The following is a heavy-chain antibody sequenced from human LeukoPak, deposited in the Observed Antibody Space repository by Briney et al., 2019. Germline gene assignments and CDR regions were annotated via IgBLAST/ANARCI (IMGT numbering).Heavy chain of an antibody. CDR3: ARGVTARGFYYYMDV. CDR1: GYTFTSYG. V-gene: IGHV1-18*01. D-gene: IGHD2-21*02. J-gene: IGHJ6*03. Sequence: WATVKVSCKASGYTFTSYGISWVRQAPGQGLEWMGWISAYNGNTNYAQKLQGRVTMTRDTSISTAYMELSRLRSDDTAVYYCARGVTARGFYYYMDVWGKGTTVTISS. CDR2: ISAYNGNT.